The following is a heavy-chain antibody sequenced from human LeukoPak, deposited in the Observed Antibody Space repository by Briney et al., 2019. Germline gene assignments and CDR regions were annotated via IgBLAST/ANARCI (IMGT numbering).Heavy chain of an antibody. CDR3: TRHEYSGSYYGLSWFDP. D-gene: IGHD1-26*01. Sequence: PSETLSLTCTVSGGSISSSGYYWGWIRQPPGKGLEWIASIYYSGSTYYNPSLKSRVTISVDTSKNQLSLKLSSLTAADTAVYYCTRHEYSGSYYGLSWFDPWGQGTLVTVSS. J-gene: IGHJ5*02. V-gene: IGHV4-39*01. CDR1: GGSISSSGYY. CDR2: IYYSGST.